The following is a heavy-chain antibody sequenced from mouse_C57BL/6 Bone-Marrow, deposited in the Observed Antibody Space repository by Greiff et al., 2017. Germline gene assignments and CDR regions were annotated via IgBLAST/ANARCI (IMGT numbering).Heavy chain of an antibody. Sequence: QVQLQQPGAELVKPGASVKLSCKASGYTFTSYWMHWVKQRPGQGLEWIGMIHPTSGSTNYNEKFKSKATLTVDKSSSTAYMQLSSLTSEDSAVYYCVRTDYGYYFDYGGQGTTLTVSS. J-gene: IGHJ2*01. CDR3: VRTDYGYYFDY. D-gene: IGHD1-1*01. CDR2: IHPTSGST. CDR1: GYTFTSYW. V-gene: IGHV1-64*01.